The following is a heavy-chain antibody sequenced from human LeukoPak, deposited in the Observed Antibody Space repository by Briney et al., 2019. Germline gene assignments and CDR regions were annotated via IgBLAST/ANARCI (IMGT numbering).Heavy chain of an antibody. CDR3: ASYPSLYCSSTSCFDAFDI. Sequence: SETLSLACTVSGGSFISYYWSWIRQPPGKGLEWIGPIYYGGSTYYNPSLKSRVTISVDTSKNQFSLNLSSVTAADTAVYYCASYPSLYCSSTSCFDAFDIWGQGTMVTVSS. CDR1: GGSFISYY. D-gene: IGHD2-2*01. J-gene: IGHJ3*02. CDR2: IYYGGST. V-gene: IGHV4-30-4*01.